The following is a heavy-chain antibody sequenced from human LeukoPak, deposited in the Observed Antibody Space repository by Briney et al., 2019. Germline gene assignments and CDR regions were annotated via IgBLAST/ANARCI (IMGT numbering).Heavy chain of an antibody. CDR1: GFTFSTYA. CDR3: ARDRIRGDKRGYYYYGMDV. D-gene: IGHD4-17*01. V-gene: IGHV3-53*01. CDR2: IYSGGST. Sequence: GRSLRLSCAASGFTFSTYAMHWVRQAPGKGLEWVSVIYSGGSTYYADSVKGRFTISRDNSKNTLYLQMNSLRAEDTAVYYCARDRIRGDKRGYYYYGMDVWGQGTTVTVSS. J-gene: IGHJ6*02.